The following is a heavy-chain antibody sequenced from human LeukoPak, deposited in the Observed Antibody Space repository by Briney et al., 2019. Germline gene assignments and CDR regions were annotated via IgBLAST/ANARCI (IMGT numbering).Heavy chain of an antibody. CDR2: FSTSGGNT. CDR1: GYTFTSYY. V-gene: IGHV1-46*01. CDR3: ARVWVGATKAGYGY. Sequence: EASVKVSCKASGYTFTSYYMHWVRQAPGQGLEWMGIFSTSGGNTGYAQKFQGRIIMTRDTSTSTVYLDLSSLRSDDTAVYYCARVWVGATKAGYGYWGQGTLVTVSS. D-gene: IGHD1-26*01. J-gene: IGHJ4*02.